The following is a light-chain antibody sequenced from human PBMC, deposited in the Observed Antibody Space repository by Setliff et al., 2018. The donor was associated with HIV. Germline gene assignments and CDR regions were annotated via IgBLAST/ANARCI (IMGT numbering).Light chain of an antibody. CDR1: SSDVGGYNY. V-gene: IGLV2-14*01. Sequence: QSALTQPASVSGSPGQSITISCTGTSSDVGGYNYVSWYQQHPGEAPKLIISEVSNRPSGVSNRFSGSKSGNTASLTISGLQTDDEADYHCSSYTSISTWVFGGGTKVTVL. CDR3: SSYTSISTWV. J-gene: IGLJ3*02. CDR2: EVS.